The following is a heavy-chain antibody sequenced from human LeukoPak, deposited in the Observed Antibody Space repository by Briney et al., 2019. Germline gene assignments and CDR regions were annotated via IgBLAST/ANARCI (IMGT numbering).Heavy chain of an antibody. J-gene: IGHJ6*02. CDR3: ARDTTQYGMDV. Sequence: GGSLRLSCAASGFTFSSYGMHWVRQAPGRGLEWVAVIWYDGSNKYYADSVKGRFTISRDNSKNTLYLQMNSLRAEDTAVYYCARDTTQYGMDVWGQGTTVTVSS. CDR2: IWYDGSNK. D-gene: IGHD1-26*01. V-gene: IGHV3-33*01. CDR1: GFTFSSYG.